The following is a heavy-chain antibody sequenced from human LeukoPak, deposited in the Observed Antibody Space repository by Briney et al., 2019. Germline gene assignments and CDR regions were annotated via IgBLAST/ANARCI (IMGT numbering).Heavy chain of an antibody. CDR1: GFTFSSYA. J-gene: IGHJ4*02. V-gene: IGHV3-23*01. CDR2: ISGSGGST. CDR3: AKDAVLRYFDWLPLDY. Sequence: GGSLRLSCAASGFTFSSYAMSWVRQAPGKGLEWVSAISGSGGSTYYADSVKGRFTISRDNSKNTLSLQMNSLRAEDTAVYYCAKDAVLRYFDWLPLDYWGQGTLVTVSS. D-gene: IGHD3-9*01.